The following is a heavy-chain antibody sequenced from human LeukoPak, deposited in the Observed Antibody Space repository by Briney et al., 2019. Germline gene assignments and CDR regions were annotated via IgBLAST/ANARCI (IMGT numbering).Heavy chain of an antibody. V-gene: IGHV1-69*05. CDR2: IIPIFGTA. D-gene: IGHD5-18*01. CDR1: GGTFSSYA. J-gene: IGHJ4*02. Sequence: ASVKVSCKASGGTFSSYAICWVRQAPGQGLEWMGGIIPIFGTANYAQKFQGRVTITTDESTSTAYMELSSLRSEDTAVYYCARERGYSYGWYYFDYWGQGALVTVSS. CDR3: ARERGYSYGWYYFDY.